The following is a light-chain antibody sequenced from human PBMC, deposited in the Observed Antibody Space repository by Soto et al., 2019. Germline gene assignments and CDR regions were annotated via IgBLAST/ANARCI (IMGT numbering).Light chain of an antibody. CDR1: SSNIGAGYD. J-gene: IGLJ2*01. V-gene: IGLV1-40*01. CDR3: QSYDSSLYVV. Sequence: QSALTQPPSVSGAPGQRVTISCTGSSSNIGAGYDVHWYQQLPGAAPKLLIYGSTNRPSGVPDRFSGSKSGTSASLAITGLQAEDEADYYCQSYDSSLYVVFGGGTQLTVL. CDR2: GST.